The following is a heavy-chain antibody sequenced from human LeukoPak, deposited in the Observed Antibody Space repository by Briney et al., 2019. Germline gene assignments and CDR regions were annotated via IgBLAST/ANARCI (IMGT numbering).Heavy chain of an antibody. V-gene: IGHV1-8*01. D-gene: IGHD3-10*01. J-gene: IGHJ4*02. CDR3: ARGGLLYGSGDDY. Sequence: ASVKVSCTTSGYTFTSYNINWVRQAAGQGLEWMGWMSPNSGNTDYAQKFQGRVTMTRNTSINTAYMELSSLTSEDSAVYYCARGGLLYGSGDDYWGQGTLLTVSS. CDR1: GYTFTSYN. CDR2: MSPNSGNT.